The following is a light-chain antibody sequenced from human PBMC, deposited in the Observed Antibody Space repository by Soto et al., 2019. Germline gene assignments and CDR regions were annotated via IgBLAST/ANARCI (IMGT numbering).Light chain of an antibody. Sequence: EIVMPQSPATMSVSPGASATLSGRASQSVSSNLAWYQQKPGQAPRLLIYGASNRATGIPARFSGSGSGTDFTLTISSLEPEDFAVYYCQQYGSSLSITVGKGTRLEIK. J-gene: IGKJ5*01. CDR1: QSVSSN. V-gene: IGKV3D-15*01. CDR3: QQYGSSLSIT. CDR2: GAS.